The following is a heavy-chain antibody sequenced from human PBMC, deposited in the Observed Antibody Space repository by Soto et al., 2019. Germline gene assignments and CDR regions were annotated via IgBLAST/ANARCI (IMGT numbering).Heavy chain of an antibody. CDR2: IYYSGST. Sequence: QVRLEESGPGLVTPAETLSLICSVSGGSVNNANYFWNWIRHHPENGLEWIGYIYYSGSTLYTPSFKTRFTLSIATSKNQSSQGLNSVTVADMAVYFCAGDADCVGSRGGMAVWGRGTTDTVSS. V-gene: IGHV4-31*03. CDR3: AGDADCVGSRGGMAV. D-gene: IGHD2-21*02. J-gene: IGHJ6*02. CDR1: GGSVNNANYF.